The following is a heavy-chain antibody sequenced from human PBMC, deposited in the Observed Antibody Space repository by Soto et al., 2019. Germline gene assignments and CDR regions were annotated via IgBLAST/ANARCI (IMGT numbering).Heavy chain of an antibody. CDR1: EYTFSDYS. J-gene: IGHJ3*01. CDR2: INPSVGTT. V-gene: IGHV1-46*03. Sequence: QVQLVQSGAEVKKPGASVKLSCKASEYTFSDYSLHWVRQAPGQGLEWMGIINPSVGTTTYAQRFQDRVIMTGETSTSTVYMELSSLRSEDTAVYYCARDLFSSSWYVRAFDVWGQGTMVTVSS. D-gene: IGHD6-13*01. CDR3: ARDLFSSSWYVRAFDV.